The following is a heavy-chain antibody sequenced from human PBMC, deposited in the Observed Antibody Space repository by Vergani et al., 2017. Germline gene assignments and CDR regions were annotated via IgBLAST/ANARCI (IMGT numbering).Heavy chain of an antibody. CDR3: AKGLGSNIVVVPAAQIFDY. CDR1: GFTFSSYA. Sequence: EVQLLESGGGLVQPGGSLRLSCAASGFTFSSYAMSWVRQAPGKGLEWVSGISGSGGSTYYADSVKGRFTISRDNSKNTLYLQMNSLRAEDTAVYYCAKGLGSNIVVVPAAQIFDYWGQGTLVTVSS. CDR2: ISGSGGST. V-gene: IGHV3-23*01. D-gene: IGHD2-2*01. J-gene: IGHJ4*02.